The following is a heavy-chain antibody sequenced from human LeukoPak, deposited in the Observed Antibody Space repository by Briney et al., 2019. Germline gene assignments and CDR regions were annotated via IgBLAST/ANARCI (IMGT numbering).Heavy chain of an antibody. CDR3: AKYLAGLSGSYDY. CDR1: GFTFSSYA. J-gene: IGHJ4*02. D-gene: IGHD2-15*01. CDR2: ISGSGGST. Sequence: PGRSLRLSCAASGFTFSSYAMSWVRQAPGKGLEWVSAISGSGGSTYYADSVKGRFTISRDNSKNTLYLQMNSLRAEDTAVYYCAKYLAGLSGSYDYWGQGTLVTVSS. V-gene: IGHV3-23*01.